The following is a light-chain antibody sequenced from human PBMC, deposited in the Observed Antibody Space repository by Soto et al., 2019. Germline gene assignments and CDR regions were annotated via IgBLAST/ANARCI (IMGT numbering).Light chain of an antibody. CDR2: GAF. CDR1: PSVANF. V-gene: IGKV3-20*01. J-gene: IGKJ1*01. Sequence: PGEGATLACRASPSVANFVAWYQQKPGQAPRLLIYGAFNRATGIPDRFSGSGSGTDFTLTISSLEPEDFAVYYCQQYGSSPRTFGQGTKVDNK. CDR3: QQYGSSPRT.